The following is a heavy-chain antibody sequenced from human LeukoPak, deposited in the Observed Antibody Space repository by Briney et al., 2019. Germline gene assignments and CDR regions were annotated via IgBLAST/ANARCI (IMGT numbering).Heavy chain of an antibody. CDR3: AKGRSSPYSRSWSYYFDY. CDR2: ISGSGGST. D-gene: IGHD6-13*01. CDR1: GFAFSSYA. J-gene: IGHJ4*02. V-gene: IGHV3-23*01. Sequence: GGSLRLSCAASGFAFSSYAMSWVRQAPGKGLEWVSAISGSGGSTYYADSVKGRFTISRDNSKNTLYLQMNSLRAEDTAVYYCAKGRSSPYSRSWSYYFDYWGQGTLVTVSS.